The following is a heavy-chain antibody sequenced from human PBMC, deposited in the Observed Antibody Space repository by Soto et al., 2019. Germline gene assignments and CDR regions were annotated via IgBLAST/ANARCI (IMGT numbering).Heavy chain of an antibody. J-gene: IGHJ4*02. D-gene: IGHD3-16*02. CDR1: GYTFTSYG. Sequence: QVQLVQSGAEVKKPGASVKVSCKASGYTFTSYGISWVRQAPGQGLEWMGWISAYNGNTNYAQKLQGRVTMTTHTSTSTAYMELRSLRSDDTAVYYCARRGRYAFGGVIVKAFEDYWGQGTLVTVSS. CDR3: ARRGRYAFGGVIVKAFEDY. V-gene: IGHV1-18*01. CDR2: ISAYNGNT.